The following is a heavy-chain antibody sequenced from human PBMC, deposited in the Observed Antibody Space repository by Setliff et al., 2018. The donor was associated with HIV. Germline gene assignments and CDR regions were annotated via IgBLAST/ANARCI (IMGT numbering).Heavy chain of an antibody. CDR1: GFTFSLYP. CDR2: ISHDGSHK. J-gene: IGHJ6*03. D-gene: IGHD6-6*01. Sequence: GGSLRLSCEASGFTFSLYPMHWVRQAPGKGLEWVALISHDGSHKYHADSVQGRFTISRDNSKNMLFLQMNNLRTGDTAVYYCARDRKFGSSGFYYYYMDVWGKGTTVTVSS. V-gene: IGHV3-30*04. CDR3: ARDRKFGSSGFYYYYMDV.